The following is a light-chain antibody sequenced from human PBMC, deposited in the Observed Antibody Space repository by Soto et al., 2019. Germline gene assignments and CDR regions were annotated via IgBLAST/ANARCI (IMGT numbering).Light chain of an antibody. CDR2: GAS. CDR1: QSVSSSY. Sequence: EIVLTQSPATLSLSPGDRATLSCRASQSVSSSYLAWYQQKPGQAPRLLIYGASSRATGLPDRFSGSGSGTDFTLTISRLEPEDFAVHYCQQYGSSPQTFGQGTKVDIK. V-gene: IGKV3-20*01. J-gene: IGKJ1*01. CDR3: QQYGSSPQT.